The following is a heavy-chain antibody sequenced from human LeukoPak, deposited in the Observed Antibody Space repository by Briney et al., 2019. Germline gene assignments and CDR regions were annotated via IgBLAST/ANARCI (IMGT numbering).Heavy chain of an antibody. CDR2: IYYSGST. Sequence: SETLSLTCTVSGGSISSYYWSWIRQPPGKGLEGIGYIYYSGSTNYNPSLKSRVTISVDTSKNQFSLKLSSVTAADTAVYYCARDTDGDRFDYWGQGTLVTVSS. V-gene: IGHV4-59*01. CDR1: GGSISSYY. CDR3: ARDTDGDRFDY. D-gene: IGHD4-17*01. J-gene: IGHJ4*02.